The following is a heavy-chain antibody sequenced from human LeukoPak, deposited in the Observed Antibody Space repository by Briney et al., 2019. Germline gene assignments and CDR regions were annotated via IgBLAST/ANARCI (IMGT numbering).Heavy chain of an antibody. D-gene: IGHD1-26*01. V-gene: IGHV3-21*01. J-gene: IGHJ6*03. CDR2: ISSSSSYI. Sequence: PGGSLRLSCAASGFTFSSYSMNWVRQAPGKGLEWVSSISSSSSYIYYADSVEGRFTISRDNARNSLYLQMNSLRVEDTAVYYCARDPYSGTYGNTYYYYMDVWGKGTTVTISS. CDR3: ARDPYSGTYGNTYYYYMDV. CDR1: GFTFSSYS.